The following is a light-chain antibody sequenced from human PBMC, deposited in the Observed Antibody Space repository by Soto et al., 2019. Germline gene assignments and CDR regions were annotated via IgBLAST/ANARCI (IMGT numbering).Light chain of an antibody. J-gene: IGLJ1*01. CDR3: SSYTISSTPYV. CDR2: EVS. CDR1: SSDVGGYNY. Sequence: QSVLAQPASVSGSPGQSITISCTGTSSDVGGYNYVSWYQQHPGKAPKLLIYEVSNRPSGVSSRFSGSKSGNTASLTISGLQAEDEADYYCSSYTISSTPYVLGTGTKV. V-gene: IGLV2-14*01.